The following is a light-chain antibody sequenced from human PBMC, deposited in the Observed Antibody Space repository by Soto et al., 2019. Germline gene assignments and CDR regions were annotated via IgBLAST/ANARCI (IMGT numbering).Light chain of an antibody. V-gene: IGKV3-15*01. CDR2: GAS. CDR1: QSVTNSY. J-gene: IGKJ4*01. Sequence: EIVMTQSPVTLSVSPGERATLSCRASQSVTNSYLAWYQQKPGQAPRLLIFGASTRAAGIPARFSGSWSGTEFTLTTSSLQSEDSEVYYCQQYSHWPLTSAGRTQVDIK. CDR3: QQYSHWPLT.